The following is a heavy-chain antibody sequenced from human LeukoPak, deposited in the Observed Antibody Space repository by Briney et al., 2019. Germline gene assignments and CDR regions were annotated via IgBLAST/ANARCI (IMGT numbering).Heavy chain of an antibody. Sequence: GGSLRLSCAASGFTFSSYSMNWVRQAPGKGLEWVSYISSSSSTIYYADSVKGRFTISRDNAKNSLYLQTNSLRAEDPAVYYCAVSSVSGNSYYFDYWGQGTLVTVSS. J-gene: IGHJ4*02. CDR1: GFTFSSYS. D-gene: IGHD3-16*01. CDR2: ISSSSSTI. CDR3: AVSSVSGNSYYFDY. V-gene: IGHV3-48*01.